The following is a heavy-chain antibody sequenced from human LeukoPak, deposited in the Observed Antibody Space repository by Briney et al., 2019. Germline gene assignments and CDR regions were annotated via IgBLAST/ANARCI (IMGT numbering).Heavy chain of an antibody. D-gene: IGHD6-19*01. CDR3: ARDQGVSSGWSPLDY. V-gene: IGHV3-33*01. J-gene: IGHJ4*02. CDR1: GFTFSSYG. CDR2: IWYDGSNK. Sequence: SGGSLRLSCAASGFTFSSYGMHWVRQAPGKGLEWVAVIWYDGSNKYYADSVKGRFTISRDNSKNTLYLQMNSLRAEDTAVYYCARDQGVSSGWSPLDYWGQGTLVTVSS.